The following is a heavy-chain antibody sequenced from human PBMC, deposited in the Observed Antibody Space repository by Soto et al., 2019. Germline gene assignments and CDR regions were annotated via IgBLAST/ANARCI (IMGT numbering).Heavy chain of an antibody. CDR2: IRSKANSYAT. Sequence: GGSLRLSCAASGFTFSGSAMHWVRQASGKGLEWVGRIRSKANSYATAYAASVKGRFTISRDDSKNTAYLQMNSLKTEDTAVYYCTREGITMVRGVFGFDPWGQGTLVTVSS. D-gene: IGHD3-10*01. V-gene: IGHV3-73*01. J-gene: IGHJ5*02. CDR3: TREGITMVRGVFGFDP. CDR1: GFTFSGSA.